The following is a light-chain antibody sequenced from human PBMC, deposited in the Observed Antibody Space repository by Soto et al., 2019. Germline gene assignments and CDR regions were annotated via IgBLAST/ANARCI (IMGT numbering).Light chain of an antibody. CDR2: EVS. J-gene: IGLJ1*01. V-gene: IGLV2-14*01. CDR1: RGDVDAFDY. Sequence: QSALTQPASVSGSPGQSITISCTGTRGDVDAFDYVSWYQQHPGKAPKLMIFEVSDRPSGVSDRFSGSKSGSTASLTISGLQSEDEADYFCTSFTSSSTQVFGTGTTLTVL. CDR3: TSFTSSSTQV.